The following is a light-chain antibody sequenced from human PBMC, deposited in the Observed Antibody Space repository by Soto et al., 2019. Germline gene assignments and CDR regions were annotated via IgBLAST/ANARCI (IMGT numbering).Light chain of an antibody. CDR1: SSNIGAGFD. V-gene: IGLV1-40*01. CDR2: RDD. Sequence: QSVLTQPPSVSGAPGQRVTISCTGNSSNIGAGFDVHWYQQLPGTAPKLLIYRDDERPSGVPDRFSGSKSGTSASLAISGLQSEDEADYYCAAWDDSLNGPVFGGGTKLTVL. CDR3: AAWDDSLNGPV. J-gene: IGLJ2*01.